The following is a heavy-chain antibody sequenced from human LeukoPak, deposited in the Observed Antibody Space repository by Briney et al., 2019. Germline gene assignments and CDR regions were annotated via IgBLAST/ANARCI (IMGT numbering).Heavy chain of an antibody. J-gene: IGHJ4*02. D-gene: IGHD1-1*01. Sequence: GASVKVSCKASGGTFSSYAISWVRQAPGQGLEWMGRIIPILGIANYAQKFQGRVTITADKSTSTAYMELSSLRSEDTAAYYCASAGTEDFDYWGQGTLVTVSS. CDR2: IIPILGIA. V-gene: IGHV1-69*04. CDR3: ASAGTEDFDY. CDR1: GGTFSSYA.